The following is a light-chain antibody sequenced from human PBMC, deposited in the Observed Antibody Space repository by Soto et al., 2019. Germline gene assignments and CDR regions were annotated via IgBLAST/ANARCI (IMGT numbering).Light chain of an antibody. V-gene: IGLV2-14*03. J-gene: IGLJ1*01. CDR2: DVT. CDR1: SSDVGAYDY. Sequence: QSVLTQPASVSGSLGQSITISCTGTSSDVGAYDYVSWYQQYPGKVPKLIIYDVTYRPSGVSNRFSGSKSGNTASLTISGPQAEDETDYYCSSHTSSGTRVFGTGTKLTVL. CDR3: SSHTSSGTRV.